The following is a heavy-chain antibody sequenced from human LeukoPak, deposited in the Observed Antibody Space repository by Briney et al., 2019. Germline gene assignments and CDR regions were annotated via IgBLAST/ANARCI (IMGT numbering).Heavy chain of an antibody. D-gene: IGHD6-13*01. CDR2: IYYSGST. J-gene: IGHJ4*02. Sequence: SETLSLTCTVSGVSISSYYWSWIRQPPGKGLEWIGYIYYSGSTNYNPSLKSRVTISVDTSKNQFSLKLSSVTAADTAAYYCARGVAAAGHFDYWGQGTLVTVSS. CDR1: GVSISSYY. CDR3: ARGVAAAGHFDY. V-gene: IGHV4-59*01.